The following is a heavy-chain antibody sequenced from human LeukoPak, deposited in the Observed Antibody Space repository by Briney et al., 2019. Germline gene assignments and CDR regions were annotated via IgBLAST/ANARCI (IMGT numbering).Heavy chain of an antibody. Sequence: PGGSLRLSCAASGFTFSSYAMSWVRQAPGKGLEWVSGISWNSGSIGYADSVKGRFTISRDNAKNSLYLQMNSLRAEDTALYYCAKGYSYGYQGGRFDYWGQGTLVTVSS. J-gene: IGHJ4*02. CDR3: AKGYSYGYQGGRFDY. CDR1: GFTFSSYA. CDR2: ISWNSGSI. V-gene: IGHV3-9*01. D-gene: IGHD5-18*01.